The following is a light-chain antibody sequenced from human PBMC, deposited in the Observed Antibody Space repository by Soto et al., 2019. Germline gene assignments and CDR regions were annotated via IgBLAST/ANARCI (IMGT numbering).Light chain of an antibody. V-gene: IGKV3-11*01. Sequence: EIVLTQSPATLSLSPGERATLSCRASQSVSSYLAWYQQKPGQAPRLLIYDASNRATGIPARFSGSGSGTAFTLTISSLELENFAVYYCQQRFNWPPKYTFGQGTKLEIK. CDR1: QSVSSY. J-gene: IGKJ2*01. CDR3: QQRFNWPPKYT. CDR2: DAS.